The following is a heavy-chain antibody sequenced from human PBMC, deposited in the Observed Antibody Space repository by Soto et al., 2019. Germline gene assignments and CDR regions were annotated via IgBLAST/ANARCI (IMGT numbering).Heavy chain of an antibody. J-gene: IGHJ5*02. CDR3: ARARQYCSSSSCYLDP. CDR1: GGSISSSSYY. V-gene: IGHV4-39*07. Sequence: SETLSLTCTVSGGSISSSSYYWGWIRQPPGKGLEWIGSIYYSGSTYYNPSLKSRVTISVDTSKNQFSLKLNSVTAADTAVYYCARARQYCSSSSCYLDPWGQGTLVTVSS. CDR2: IYYSGST. D-gene: IGHD2-2*01.